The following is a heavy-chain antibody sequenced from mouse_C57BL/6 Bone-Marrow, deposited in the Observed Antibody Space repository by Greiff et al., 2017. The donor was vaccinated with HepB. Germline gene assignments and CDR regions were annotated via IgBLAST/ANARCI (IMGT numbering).Heavy chain of an antibody. V-gene: IGHV5-9-1*02. CDR2: ISSGGDYI. D-gene: IGHD2-3*01. J-gene: IGHJ3*01. CDR1: GFTFSSYA. CDR3: TRFYDGYLFFAY. Sequence: EVQRVESGAGLVKPGGSLKLSCAASGFTFSSYAMSWVRQTPEKRLEWVAYISSGGDYIYYADTVKGRFTISRDNARNTLYLQMSSLKSEDTAMYYCTRFYDGYLFFAYWGQGTLVTVSA.